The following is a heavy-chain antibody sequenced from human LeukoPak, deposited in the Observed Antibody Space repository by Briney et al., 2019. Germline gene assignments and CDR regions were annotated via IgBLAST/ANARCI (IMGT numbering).Heavy chain of an antibody. CDR1: GFTFSSYA. CDR2: ISGSGGTT. D-gene: IGHD5-24*01. CDR3: AKGGPQFFDY. Sequence: HPGGSLRLSCAASGFTFSSYAMTWVRQAPGKGLEWVSTISGSGGTTNYADSVKGRFTISRDSSKSTLYLQMNSLRAEDTAVYFCAKGGPQFFDYWGQGSLVTVSS. V-gene: IGHV3-23*01. J-gene: IGHJ4*02.